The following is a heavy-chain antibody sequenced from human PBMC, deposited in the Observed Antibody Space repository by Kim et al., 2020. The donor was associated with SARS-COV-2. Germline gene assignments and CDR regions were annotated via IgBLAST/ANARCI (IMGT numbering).Heavy chain of an antibody. D-gene: IGHD3-10*01. J-gene: IGHJ6*02. CDR2: ISSSSSYI. CDR3: ARDHYYYGSGSYFNYYYYYGMDV. Sequence: GGSLRLSCAASGFTFSSYSMNWVRQAPGKGLEWVSSISSSSSYIYYADSVKGRFTISRDNAKNSLYLQMNSLRAEDTAVYYCARDHYYYGSGSYFNYYYYYGMDVWGQGTTVTVSS. CDR1: GFTFSSYS. V-gene: IGHV3-21*01.